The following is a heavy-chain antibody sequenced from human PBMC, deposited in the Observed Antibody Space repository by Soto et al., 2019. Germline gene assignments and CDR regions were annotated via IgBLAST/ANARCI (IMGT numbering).Heavy chain of an antibody. CDR3: ARGRQYDILTDYYPKPHSFDS. CDR2: IYYTGTT. CDR1: GGPLSSGSFY. J-gene: IGHJ4*02. Sequence: SETLSLTCSVSGGPLSSGSFYWSWIRQTPGRGLEWFAYIYYTGTTNYNPSLKSRVTVSVDTSKNQFSLKLTSVSAADTAFYYCARGRQYDILTDYYPKPHSFDSRGQGPLVTVSS. D-gene: IGHD3-9*01. V-gene: IGHV4-61*01.